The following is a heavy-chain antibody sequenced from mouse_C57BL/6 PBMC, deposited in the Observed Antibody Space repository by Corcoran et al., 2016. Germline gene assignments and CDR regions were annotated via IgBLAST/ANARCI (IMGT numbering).Heavy chain of an antibody. Sequence: QVQNVETGEDMVRPGSSLKLSCVTSGVTFSDYRMEWLRQPPGKRLEWIAVIPVKSDNFGANYAESVKGRFAISRDDSKSSVYLEMNRLREEDTATYFCSRGNSDGFPYWGQGTLVTVSA. V-gene: IGHV13-2*01. CDR2: IPVKSDNFGA. CDR3: SRGNSDGFPY. CDR1: GVTFSDYR. D-gene: IGHD2-1*01. J-gene: IGHJ3*01.